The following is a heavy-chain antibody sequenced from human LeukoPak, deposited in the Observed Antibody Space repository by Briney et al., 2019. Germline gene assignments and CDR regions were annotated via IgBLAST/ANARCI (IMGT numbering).Heavy chain of an antibody. Sequence: GGSLRLSCAASGITLTNYAVSWVRQAPGKGLEWVAAISDSGTLDYADSVRGRFIISRDNSKKTLSLQMNSLRAEDTAVYYCAKAHYYASVNSKSFDHWGQGALVTVSS. CDR2: ISDSGTL. CDR3: AKAHYYASVNSKSFDH. D-gene: IGHD3-10*01. CDR1: GITLTNYA. J-gene: IGHJ4*02. V-gene: IGHV3-23*01.